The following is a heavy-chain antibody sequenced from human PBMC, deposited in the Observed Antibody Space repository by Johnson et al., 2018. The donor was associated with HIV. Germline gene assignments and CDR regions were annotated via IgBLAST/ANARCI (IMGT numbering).Heavy chain of an antibody. D-gene: IGHD1-26*01. Sequence: QVQLVESGGGVVQPGRSLRLSCAASGFTFISYAMHWVRQAPGKGLEWVAVISYDGSNKYYADSVKGRFTISRDNSKNTLYLQMNSLRAEDTAVYYCAREGRLGSYLGGVAFDIWGQGTMVTVSS. V-gene: IGHV3-30*04. CDR1: GFTFISYA. CDR3: AREGRLGSYLGGVAFDI. J-gene: IGHJ3*02. CDR2: ISYDGSNK.